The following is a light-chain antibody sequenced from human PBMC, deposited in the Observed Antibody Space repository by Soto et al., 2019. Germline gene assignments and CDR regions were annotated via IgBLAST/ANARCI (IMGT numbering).Light chain of an antibody. Sequence: DIQMTQSPSTLSASVGDRVTITCRASQSISFWLAWYQQKPGKAPKVLIYDASSLESGVPSRFSGSRSGTEFTLTIASLQPDDFATYYCQHYNSYSWTFGQGTKVDIK. V-gene: IGKV1-5*01. J-gene: IGKJ1*01. CDR2: DAS. CDR3: QHYNSYSWT. CDR1: QSISFW.